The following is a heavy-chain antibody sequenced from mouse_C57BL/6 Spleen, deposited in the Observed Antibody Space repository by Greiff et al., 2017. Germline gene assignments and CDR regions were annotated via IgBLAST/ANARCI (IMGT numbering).Heavy chain of an antibody. V-gene: IGHV5-9*01. CDR2: ISGGGGNT. J-gene: IGHJ2*01. D-gene: IGHD1-1*01. CDR3: ASLLLRYNYFDY. CDR1: GFTFSSYT. Sequence: EVKRVESGGGLVKPGGSLKLSCAASGFTFSSYTMSWVRQTPEKRLEWVATISGGGGNTYYPDSVKGRFTISRDNAKNTLYLQMSSLRSEDTALYYCASLLLRYNYFDYWGQGTTRTVSS.